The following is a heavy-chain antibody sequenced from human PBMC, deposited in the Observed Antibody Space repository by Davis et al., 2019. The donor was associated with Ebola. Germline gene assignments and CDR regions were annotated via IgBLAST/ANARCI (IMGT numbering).Heavy chain of an antibody. V-gene: IGHV4-59*01. J-gene: IGHJ5*02. CDR3: ARGGSNWYEDWFDP. CDR2: IYYSGST. D-gene: IGHD6-13*01. CDR1: GGSFSSYY. Sequence: SETLSLTCAVYGGSFSSYYWSWIRQPPGKGLEWIGYIYYSGSTNYNPSLKSRVTISVDTSKNQFSLKLSSVTAADTAVYYCARGGSNWYEDWFDPWGQGTLVTVSS.